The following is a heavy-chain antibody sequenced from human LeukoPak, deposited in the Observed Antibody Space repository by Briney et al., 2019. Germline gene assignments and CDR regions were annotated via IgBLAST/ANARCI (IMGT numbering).Heavy chain of an antibody. CDR2: IKQDGSEK. CDR1: GFTFSSYW. V-gene: IGHV3-7*01. J-gene: IGHJ4*02. D-gene: IGHD3-3*01. Sequence: GGSLRLSCAASGFTFSSYWMSWVRQAPGKGLEWVANIKQDGSEKYYVDSVKGRFTISRDNAKNSLYLQMNSLRAEDTAVYYCARDRDYDFWSGYYGARYYGSGSYEYYFDYWGQGTLVTVSS. CDR3: ARDRDYDFWSGYYGARYYGSGSYEYYFDY.